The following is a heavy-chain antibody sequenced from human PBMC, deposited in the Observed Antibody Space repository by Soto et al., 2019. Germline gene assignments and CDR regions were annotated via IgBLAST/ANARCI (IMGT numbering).Heavy chain of an antibody. D-gene: IGHD4-17*01. J-gene: IGHJ2*01. V-gene: IGHV3-21*01. Sequence: EVQLVESGGGLVKPGGSLRLSCAASGFTFSSYSMNWVRQAPGKGLEWVSSISSSSSYINYADSVKGRFTISRDNAKNSLYLQMNSLRAEDTAVYYCARVRYGDYGYFDLWGRGTLVTVSS. CDR3: ARVRYGDYGYFDL. CDR2: ISSSSSYI. CDR1: GFTFSSYS.